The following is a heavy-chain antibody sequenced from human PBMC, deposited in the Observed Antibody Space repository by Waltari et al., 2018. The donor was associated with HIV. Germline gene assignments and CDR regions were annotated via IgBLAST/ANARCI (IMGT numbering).Heavy chain of an antibody. CDR3: ARQHAYTSDWFSQASFFNY. D-gene: IGHD3-9*01. V-gene: IGHV4-39*01. J-gene: IGHJ1*01. CDR2: IYYTGDT. CDR1: GDSMRSKNSY. Sequence: LQLKESGPGLVKPSAPLSLTRPVSGDSMRSKNSYLAWIPQSPGERLEWIATIYYTGDTYFVPSLKNRTSISVDSSKNLLSLSLASVTAADTAIYYCARQHAYTSDWFSQASFFNYWGPGTLVTVSS.